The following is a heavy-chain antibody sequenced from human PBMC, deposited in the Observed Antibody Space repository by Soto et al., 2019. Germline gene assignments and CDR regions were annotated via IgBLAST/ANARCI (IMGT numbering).Heavy chain of an antibody. CDR2: IYYSGST. V-gene: IGHV4-59*08. J-gene: IGHJ5*02. CDR3: ARHDPGITIFGVVIPHWFDP. CDR1: GGSSSRYY. Sequence: SETLSLTCTVSGGSSSRYYWSWIRQPPGKGLEGIGYIYYSGSTNYNPSLKSRGTISVDTSKNQFSLKLSSVTAADTAVYYCARHDPGITIFGVVIPHWFDPWGQGTLVTVSS. D-gene: IGHD3-3*01.